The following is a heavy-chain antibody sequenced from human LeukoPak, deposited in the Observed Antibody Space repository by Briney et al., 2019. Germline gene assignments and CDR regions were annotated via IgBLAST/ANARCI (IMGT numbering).Heavy chain of an antibody. D-gene: IGHD3-10*01. CDR2: INHSGST. CDR3: ARRGYGSGSYFDY. Sequence: PSETLSLTCAVYGGSFSGYYWSWIRQPPGKGLEWIGEINHSGSTNYNPSLKSRVAISVDTSKNQFSLKLSSVTAADTAVYYCARRGYGSGSYFDYWGQGTLVTVSS. V-gene: IGHV4-34*01. CDR1: GGSFSGYY. J-gene: IGHJ4*02.